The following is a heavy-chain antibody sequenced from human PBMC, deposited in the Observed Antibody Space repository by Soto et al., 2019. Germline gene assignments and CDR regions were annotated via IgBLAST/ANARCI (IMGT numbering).Heavy chain of an antibody. CDR1: GGSITRHY. CDR2: MYYTGST. J-gene: IGHJ5*02. D-gene: IGHD5-12*01. CDR3: ARSPSDYDGNWFDP. V-gene: IGHV4-59*11. Sequence: SETLSLTCTVSGGSITRHYWSWIRQPPGKGLEWIGYMYYTGSTYYNPSLTSRVTISVDTSKNQFSLKLSSVTAADTAVYYCARSPSDYDGNWFDPWGQGTLVTVSS.